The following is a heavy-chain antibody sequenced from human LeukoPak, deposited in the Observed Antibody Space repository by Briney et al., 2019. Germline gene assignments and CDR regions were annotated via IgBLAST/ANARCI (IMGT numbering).Heavy chain of an antibody. CDR1: GYSFILYG. J-gene: IGHJ4*02. D-gene: IGHD3-22*01. V-gene: IGHV1-18*03. CDR2: VNADNSNT. Sequence: ASVKVSCKTSGYSFILYGISWVRQAPGQGPEWMGWVNADNSNTKYSQEFQGRVTITRDTSASTAYMDLNSLRSEDMAVYYCAVGDYYYDTRFDYWGQGTLVTVSS. CDR3: AVGDYYYDTRFDY.